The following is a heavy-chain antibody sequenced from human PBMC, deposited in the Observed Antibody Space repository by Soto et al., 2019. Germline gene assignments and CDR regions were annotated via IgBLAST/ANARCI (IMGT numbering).Heavy chain of an antibody. Sequence: SVKVSCKASGGTFSSYAISWVRQAPGQGLEWMGGTIPIFGTANYAQKFQGRVTITADKSTSTAYMELSSLRSEDTAVYYCATADVYCSSTSCYRYAFDIWGQGTMVTVS. CDR3: ATADVYCSSTSCYRYAFDI. J-gene: IGHJ3*02. D-gene: IGHD2-2*01. V-gene: IGHV1-69*06. CDR2: TIPIFGTA. CDR1: GGTFSSYA.